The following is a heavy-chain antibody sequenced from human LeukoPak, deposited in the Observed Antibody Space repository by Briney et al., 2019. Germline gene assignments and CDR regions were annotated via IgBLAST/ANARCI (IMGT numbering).Heavy chain of an antibody. CDR1: GFTFSDYY. D-gene: IGHD6-6*01. V-gene: IGHV3-11*04. CDR2: ISSSGSTI. Sequence: PGGSLRLSCAASGFTFSDYYMSWIRQAPGKGLEWVSYISSSGSTIYYADSVKGRFTISRDNAKNSLYLQMNSLRAEDTAVYYCARTSRIAARQGYYFDYWGQGTLVTVSS. J-gene: IGHJ4*02. CDR3: ARTSRIAARQGYYFDY.